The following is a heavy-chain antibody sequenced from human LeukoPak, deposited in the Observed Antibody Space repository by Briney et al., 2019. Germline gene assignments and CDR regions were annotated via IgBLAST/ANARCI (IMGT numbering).Heavy chain of an antibody. V-gene: IGHV3-23*01. J-gene: IGHJ3*02. CDR2: ISGSGGST. D-gene: IGHD1-26*01. CDR1: GFTFSSYA. CDR3: AKDIEGAFDI. Sequence: PGGSLRLSCAASGFTFSSYAMSWVRQAPGKGLEWVSAISGSGGSTYYADSVKGRFTISRDNAKNSLYLQMNSLRAEDTALYYCAKDIEGAFDIWGQGTMVTVSS.